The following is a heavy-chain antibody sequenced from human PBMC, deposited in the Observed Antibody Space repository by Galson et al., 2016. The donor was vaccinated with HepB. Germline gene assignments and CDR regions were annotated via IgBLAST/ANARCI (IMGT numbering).Heavy chain of an antibody. CDR3: AKDHGGYSGFDY. CDR2: ITGDRANA. CDR1: GFTFGTYT. D-gene: IGHD4-23*01. V-gene: IGHV3-43*01. Sequence: SLRLSCAASGFTFGTYTMHWIRQAPGEGLQWVSLITGDRANAYYADSVKGRFTISRDNRKNSLYLQMNSLRTEDTALYYCAKDHGGYSGFDYWGQGTLVTVPS. J-gene: IGHJ4*02.